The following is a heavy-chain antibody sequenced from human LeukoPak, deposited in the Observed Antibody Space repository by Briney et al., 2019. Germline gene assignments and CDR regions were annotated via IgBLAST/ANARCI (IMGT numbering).Heavy chain of an antibody. CDR2: INAGNGNT. J-gene: IGHJ3*02. V-gene: IGHV1-3*01. CDR1: GYTFTSYA. D-gene: IGHD6-19*01. Sequence: ASVKVSCKASGYTFTSYAMHWVRQAPGQRLEWMGWINAGNGNTKYSQKFQGRVTITRDTSASTAYMELSSLRSEDTAVYYCARDPGLYSSGPGGDAFDIWGQGTMVTVSS. CDR3: ARDPGLYSSGPGGDAFDI.